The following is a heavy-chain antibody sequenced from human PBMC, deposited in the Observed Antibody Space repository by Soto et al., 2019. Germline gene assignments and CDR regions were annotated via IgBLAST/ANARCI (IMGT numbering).Heavy chain of an antibody. Sequence: PSETLSLTCTVSGGSISSYYWSWIRQPPGKGLEWIGYIYYSGSTNYNPSLKSRVTISVDTSKNQFSLKLSSVTAADTAVYYCARDQLGDYYDSSGYYDWGQGTLVTVSS. CDR3: ARDQLGDYYDSSGYYD. CDR2: IYYSGST. J-gene: IGHJ4*02. CDR1: GGSISSYY. D-gene: IGHD3-22*01. V-gene: IGHV4-59*01.